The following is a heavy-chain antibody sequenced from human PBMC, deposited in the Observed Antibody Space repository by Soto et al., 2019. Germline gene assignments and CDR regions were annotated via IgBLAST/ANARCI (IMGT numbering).Heavy chain of an antibody. CDR1: GYTFTSYG. CDR2: ISAYNGNT. Sequence: QVQLVQSGAEVKKPRASVKVSCKASGYTFTSYGISWVRQAPGQGLEWMGWISAYNGNTNYAQKLQGRVTMTTDTSTSTAYMELRSLRSDDTAVYYCARDNIVVVVAAIYGMDVWGQGTTVTVSS. J-gene: IGHJ6*02. D-gene: IGHD2-15*01. CDR3: ARDNIVVVVAAIYGMDV. V-gene: IGHV1-18*01.